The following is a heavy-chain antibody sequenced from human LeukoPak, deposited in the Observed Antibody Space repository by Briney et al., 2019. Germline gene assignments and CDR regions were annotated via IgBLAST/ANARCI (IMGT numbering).Heavy chain of an antibody. CDR1: GYSISSGYY. CDR3: ARDLLIRDYYYGMDV. Sequence: SETLSLTCTVSGYSISSGYYWGWIRQPPGKGLEWIGSIYHSGSTYYNPSLKSRVTISVDTSKNQFSLKLSSVTAADTAVYYCARDLLIRDYYYGMDVWGQGTTVTVSS. D-gene: IGHD2-15*01. V-gene: IGHV4-38-2*02. J-gene: IGHJ6*02. CDR2: IYHSGST.